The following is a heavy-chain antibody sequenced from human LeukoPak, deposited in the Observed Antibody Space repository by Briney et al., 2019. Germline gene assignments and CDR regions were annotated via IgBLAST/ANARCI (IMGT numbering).Heavy chain of an antibody. D-gene: IGHD1/OR15-1a*01. V-gene: IGHV4-39*07. CDR2: IYYSGST. CDR3: ARDTHNWNIWDYFDY. Sequence: KPSETLSLTCTVSGGSISSSSYYWGWIRQPPGKGLEWIGSIYYSGSTYYNPSLKSRVTISVDTSKNQFSLKLSSVTAADTAVYYCARDTHNWNIWDYFDYWGQGTLVTVSS. CDR1: GGSISSSSYY. J-gene: IGHJ4*02.